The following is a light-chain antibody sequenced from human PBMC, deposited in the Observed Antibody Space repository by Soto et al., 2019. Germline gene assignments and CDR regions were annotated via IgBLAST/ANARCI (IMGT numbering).Light chain of an antibody. CDR2: DAS. CDR1: QSVSAW. J-gene: IGKJ1*01. CDR3: LQFNTYPWT. Sequence: DIQMTQYPSTLSASVGDRVTITCRASQSVSAWLAWYQQKPGKAPKLLIYDASTLESGVPSRFSGSGSGTEFTLTISSLQPDDFATYYCLQFNTYPWTFGQGTKV. V-gene: IGKV1-5*01.